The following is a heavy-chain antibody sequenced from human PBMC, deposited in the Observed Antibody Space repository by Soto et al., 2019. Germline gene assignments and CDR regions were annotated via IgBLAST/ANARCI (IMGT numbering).Heavy chain of an antibody. D-gene: IGHD3-22*01. CDR3: AGGWDYYDSSGPIDY. J-gene: IGHJ4*02. Sequence: PSETLSLTCAVYGGSFSGYYWSWIRQPPGKGLEWIGEINHSGSTNYNPSLKSRVTISVDTSKNQFSLKLSSVTAADTAVYYCAGGWDYYDSSGPIDYWGQGTLVTVSS. V-gene: IGHV4-34*01. CDR2: INHSGST. CDR1: GGSFSGYY.